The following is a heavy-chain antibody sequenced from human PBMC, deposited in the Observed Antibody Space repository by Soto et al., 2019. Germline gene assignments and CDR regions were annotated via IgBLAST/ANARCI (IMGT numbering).Heavy chain of an antibody. J-gene: IGHJ4*02. CDR3: AKGSNDYFFDY. Sequence: GGSLRLSCAASGFMFNIYAMTWVRQAPGKGLEWVSSITAGGVGTYYADSVKGRFIISRDNSKNTLSLQMNSPRADDTAVYFCAKGSNDYFFDYWGQGTLVTVSS. CDR1: GFMFNIYA. V-gene: IGHV3-23*01. CDR2: ITAGGVGT. D-gene: IGHD2-21*02.